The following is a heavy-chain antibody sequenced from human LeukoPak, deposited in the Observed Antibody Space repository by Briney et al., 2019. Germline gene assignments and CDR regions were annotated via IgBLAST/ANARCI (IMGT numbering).Heavy chain of an antibody. CDR1: GFTFSSYW. J-gene: IGHJ3*02. CDR3: ASLGVVTAIRGHAFDI. CDR2: IKQDGSEK. Sequence: GGSLRLSCAASGFTFSSYWMSWVRQAPGKGLEWVANIKQDGSEKYYVDSVKGRFTISRDNAKNSLYLQMNSLRAEDTAVYYCASLGVVTAIRGHAFDIRGQGTMVTVSS. D-gene: IGHD2-21*02. V-gene: IGHV3-7*01.